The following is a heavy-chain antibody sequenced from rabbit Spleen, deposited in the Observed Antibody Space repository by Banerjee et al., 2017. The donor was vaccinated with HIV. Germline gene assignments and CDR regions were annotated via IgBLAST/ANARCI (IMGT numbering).Heavy chain of an antibody. J-gene: IGHJ6*01. Sequence: QEQLVESGGGLVKPGASLTLTCKASGFSFSSGYDMCWVRQAPGKGLEWIGCIYTYYGSTYYASWAKGRFTISKTSSTTVTLQVTSLTAADTATYFCARDSDSYHEYRMDLWGQGTLVTVS. CDR1: GFSFSSGYD. D-gene: IGHD6-1*01. V-gene: IGHV1S45*01. CDR3: ARDSDSYHEYRMDL. CDR2: IYTYYGST.